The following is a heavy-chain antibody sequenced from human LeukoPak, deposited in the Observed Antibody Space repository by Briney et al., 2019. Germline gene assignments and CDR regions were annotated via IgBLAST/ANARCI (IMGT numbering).Heavy chain of an antibody. CDR2: ISGSGGST. Sequence: GGSLRLSWAASGFTVSSDAMSWVRQAPGKGLEWVSAISGSGGSTYYADSVKGRFTISRDNSKNTLYLQMNSLRAEDTAVYYCAKPYYYDSSGFHFDYWGQGTLVTVSS. V-gene: IGHV3-23*01. J-gene: IGHJ4*02. D-gene: IGHD3-22*01. CDR3: AKPYYYDSSGFHFDY. CDR1: GFTVSSDA.